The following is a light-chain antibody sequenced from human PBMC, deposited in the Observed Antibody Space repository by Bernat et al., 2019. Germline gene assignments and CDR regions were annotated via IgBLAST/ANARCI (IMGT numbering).Light chain of an antibody. CDR1: SSDVGSYNL. V-gene: IGLV2-23*01. CDR2: EGS. J-gene: IGLJ1*01. CDR3: CSYAGSSTYV. Sequence: QSALTQPASVSGSPGQSITISCTGTSSDVGSYNLVSWYQQHPGKAPKLRIYEGSKRPSGVSNRFSGYKSGNTASLTISGLQAEDEADYYCCSYAGSSTYVFGTGTKVTVL.